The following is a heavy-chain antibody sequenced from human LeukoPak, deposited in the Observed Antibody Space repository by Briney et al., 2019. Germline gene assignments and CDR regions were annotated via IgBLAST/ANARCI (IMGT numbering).Heavy chain of an antibody. J-gene: IGHJ4*02. CDR2: ISAYNGNT. Sequence: ASVKVSCKASGYTFTSYGISWVRQAPGQGLEWMGWISAYNGNTNYAQKLQGRVTMTTDTSTSTACMELRSLRADDTAVYYCARDQSPDRLNALDYWGQGTLVTVSS. CDR1: GYTFTSYG. V-gene: IGHV1-18*01. CDR3: ARDQSPDRLNALDY. D-gene: IGHD3-22*01.